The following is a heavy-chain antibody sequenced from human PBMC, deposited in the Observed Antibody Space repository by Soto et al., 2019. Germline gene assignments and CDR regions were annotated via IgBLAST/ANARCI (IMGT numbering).Heavy chain of an antibody. V-gene: IGHV3-30*18. CDR1: GFTFSSYG. J-gene: IGHJ4*02. Sequence: PGGSLRLSCAASGFTFSSYGMHWVRQAPGKGLEWVAVISYDGSNKYYADSVKGRFTISRDNSKNTLYLQMNSLRAEDTAAYYCAKDEDGLDYWGQGTLVTVSS. CDR2: ISYDGSNK. CDR3: AKDEDGLDY.